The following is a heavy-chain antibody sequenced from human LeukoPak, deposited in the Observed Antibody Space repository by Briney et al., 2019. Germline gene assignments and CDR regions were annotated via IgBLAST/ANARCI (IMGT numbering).Heavy chain of an antibody. CDR1: GGSFSGYY. D-gene: IGHD3-10*01. Sequence: SETLSLTCAVYGGSFSGYYWSWIRQPPGKGLEWIGEINHSGSANYNPSLKSRVTISVDTSKNQFSLKLSSVTAADTAVYYCARSTITMVRGVIQYYFDYWGQGTLVTVSS. CDR3: ARSTITMVRGVIQYYFDY. CDR2: INHSGSA. J-gene: IGHJ4*02. V-gene: IGHV4-34*01.